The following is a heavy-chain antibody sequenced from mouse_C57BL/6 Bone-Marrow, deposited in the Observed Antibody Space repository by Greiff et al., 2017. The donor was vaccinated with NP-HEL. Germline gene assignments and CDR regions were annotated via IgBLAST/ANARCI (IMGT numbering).Heavy chain of an antibody. V-gene: IGHV5-2*01. CDR1: EYEFPSHD. D-gene: IGHD2-2*01. CDR3: ARHIYYGYDYAMDY. CDR2: INSDGGST. J-gene: IGHJ4*01. Sequence: EVKVVESGGGLVQPGESLKLSCESNEYEFPSHDMSWVRKTPEKRLELVAAINSDGGSTSYPDTMERRFIISRDNTNKNLYLQMSSLRSEDTALYYCARHIYYGYDYAMDYWGQGTSVTVSS.